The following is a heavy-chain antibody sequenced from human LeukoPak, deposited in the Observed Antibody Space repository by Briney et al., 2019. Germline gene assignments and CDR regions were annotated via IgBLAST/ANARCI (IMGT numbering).Heavy chain of an antibody. CDR3: ARDGDY. V-gene: IGHV4-34*01. Sequence: NSSETLSLTCAVYGGSFSGYYWSWIRQPPGKGLEWIGEINHSGSTDYNPSLKSRVTISVDTSKNQFSLKLSSVTAADTAVYYCARDGDYLGQGTPVTVSS. CDR2: INHSGST. J-gene: IGHJ4*02. CDR1: GGSFSGYY.